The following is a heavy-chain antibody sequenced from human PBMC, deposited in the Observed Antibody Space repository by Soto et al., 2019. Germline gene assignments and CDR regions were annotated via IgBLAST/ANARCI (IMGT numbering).Heavy chain of an antibody. J-gene: IGHJ6*02. V-gene: IGHV1-18*01. CDR1: GYTFTSYG. CDR2: ISAYNGNT. Sequence: QIQLVQSGAEVKKPEASVKVSCKASGYTFTSYGISWVRQAPGQGREWMGWISAYNGNTNYAQKLQGRVTMTTDTSTSTAYMELRSLRSDDTAVYYCASNYLYYYGSGNTNYYGMDVWGQGTTVTVSS. CDR3: ASNYLYYYGSGNTNYYGMDV. D-gene: IGHD3-10*01.